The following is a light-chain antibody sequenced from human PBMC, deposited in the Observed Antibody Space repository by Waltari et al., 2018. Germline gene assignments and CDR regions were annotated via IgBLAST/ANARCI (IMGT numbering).Light chain of an antibody. CDR3: QQYYSNFFT. CDR2: WAS. V-gene: IGKV4-1*01. J-gene: IGKJ3*01. Sequence: DIVLTQSPDSLAVSLGERATINCKSSQSVSYSSHNRDYLAWYQQKPGQPPKLLIYWASTRESGVPDRFSGSGSGTDFTLTISSLQAEDVAVYYCQQYYSNFFTFGPGTKVDIK. CDR1: QSVSYSSHNRDY.